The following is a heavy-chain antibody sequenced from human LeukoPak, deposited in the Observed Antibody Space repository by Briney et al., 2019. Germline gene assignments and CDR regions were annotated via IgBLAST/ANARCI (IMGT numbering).Heavy chain of an antibody. CDR1: GGSISSSSYY. J-gene: IGHJ4*02. CDR2: IYYSGST. CDR3: ARALAGYSSGWSDNYYFDY. Sequence: SETLSLTCTVSGGSISSSSYYWGWIRQPPGKGLEWIGSIYYSGSTYYNPSLKSRVTISVDTSKNQFSLKLSSVTAADTAVYYCARALAGYSSGWSDNYYFDYWGQGTLVTVSS. D-gene: IGHD6-19*01. V-gene: IGHV4-39*07.